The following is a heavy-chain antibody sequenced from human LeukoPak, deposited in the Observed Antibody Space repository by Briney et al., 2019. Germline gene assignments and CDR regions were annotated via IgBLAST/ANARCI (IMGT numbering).Heavy chain of an antibody. CDR3: AGTYYYDSSGYYYRY. V-gene: IGHV4-4*07. Sequence: SETLSLTCTVSGGSISSYYWSRIRQPAGKGLEWIGRIYTSGSTNYNPSLKSRVTISVDKSKNQFSLKLRSVTAADTAVYYCAGTYYYDSSGYYYRYWGQGALVTVSS. D-gene: IGHD3-22*01. CDR1: GGSISSYY. CDR2: IYTSGST. J-gene: IGHJ4*02.